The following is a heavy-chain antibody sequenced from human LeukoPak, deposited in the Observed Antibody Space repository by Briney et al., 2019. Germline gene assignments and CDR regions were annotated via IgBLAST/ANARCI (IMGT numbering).Heavy chain of an antibody. D-gene: IGHD3-10*01. CDR2: ISAYNGNT. V-gene: IGHV1-18*04. CDR1: GYTFTGYY. CDR3: ARDPSPYYGSGSYYDGGSLEIDY. J-gene: IGHJ4*02. Sequence: GASVKVSCKASGYTFTGYYMHWVRQAPGQGLEWMGWISAYNGNTNYAQKLQGRVTMTTDTSTSTAYMELRSLRSDDTAVYYCARDPSPYYGSGSYYDGGSLEIDYWGQGTLVTVSS.